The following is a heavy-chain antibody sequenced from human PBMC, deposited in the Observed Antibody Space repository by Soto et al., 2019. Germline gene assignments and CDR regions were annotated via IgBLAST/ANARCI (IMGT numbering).Heavy chain of an antibody. CDR1: GYNFPNFW. V-gene: IGHV5-51*01. CDR2: IYPGDSGS. Sequence: VESLKISCKGSGYNFPNFWIAWVRQTSGKGLEWMGIIYPGDSGSKYSPSFQGQVTFSADKSVSTAYLQWSSLEASDTAIYYCGSPSAVAYYKGLDVWGQGTTATVSS. CDR3: GSPSAVAYYKGLDV. J-gene: IGHJ6*02. D-gene: IGHD6-13*01.